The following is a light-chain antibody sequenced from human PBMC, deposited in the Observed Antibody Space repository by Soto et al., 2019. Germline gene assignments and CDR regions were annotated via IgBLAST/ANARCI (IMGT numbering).Light chain of an antibody. J-gene: IGKJ1*01. CDR3: QQYNSYSPT. CDR1: QSISSW. Sequence: DIQMTQSPSTLSASVGDRVTITCRASQSISSWLAWYQQKPGKAPKLLIYDASSLESGVPSRFSGSGSGTEFTLTISSLQTGDFATYYCQQYNSYSPTFGQGTKVDIK. V-gene: IGKV1-5*01. CDR2: DAS.